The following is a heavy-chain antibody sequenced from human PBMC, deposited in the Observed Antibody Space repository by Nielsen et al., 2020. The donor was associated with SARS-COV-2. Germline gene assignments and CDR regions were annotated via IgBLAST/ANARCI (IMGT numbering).Heavy chain of an antibody. V-gene: IGHV3-9*01. J-gene: IGHJ4*02. CDR2: ISWNSGSI. D-gene: IGHD3-10*01. Sequence: YPKIHCEASGCTYDDYAMQWVRQAPGKGLEWVSGISWNSGSIGYADSVKGRFTISRDNDKTSLYLQMNSLRAEDTAVYYCSIEDTVLLDYLCQGTLVTVSS. CDR1: GCTYDDYA. CDR3: SIEDTVLLDY.